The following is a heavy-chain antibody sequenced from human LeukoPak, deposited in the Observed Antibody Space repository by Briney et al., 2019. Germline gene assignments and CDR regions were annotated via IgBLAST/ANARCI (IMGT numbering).Heavy chain of an antibody. CDR3: ARAWYCSGGSCLFQH. CDR1: GFTFSSYS. J-gene: IGHJ1*01. V-gene: IGHV3-21*01. D-gene: IGHD2-15*01. Sequence: PGGSLRLSCAASGFTFSSYSMNWVRQAPGKGLEWVSSISSSSSYIYYADSVKGRFTISRDNAKNSLYLQMNSLRAEDTAVYYWARAWYCSGGSCLFQHWGQGTLVTVSS. CDR2: ISSSSSYI.